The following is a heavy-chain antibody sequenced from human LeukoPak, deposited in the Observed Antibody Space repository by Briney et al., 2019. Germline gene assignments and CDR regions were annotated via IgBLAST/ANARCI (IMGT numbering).Heavy chain of an antibody. CDR2: ISYDGSNK. Sequence: PGGSLRLSCAASGFTFSSYAMHWVRQAPGKGLEWVAVISYDGSNKYYADSVKGRFTISRDNAKNSLYLQMNSLRAEDTAVYYCARIMVRGVGIDYWGQGTLVTVSS. J-gene: IGHJ4*02. D-gene: IGHD3-10*01. CDR1: GFTFSSYA. CDR3: ARIMVRGVGIDY. V-gene: IGHV3-30-3*01.